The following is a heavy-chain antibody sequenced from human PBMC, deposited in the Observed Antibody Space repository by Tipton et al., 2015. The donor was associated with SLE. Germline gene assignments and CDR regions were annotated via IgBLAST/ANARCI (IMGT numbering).Heavy chain of an antibody. CDR1: GGSISSGYY. V-gene: IGHV4-38-2*02. D-gene: IGHD1-26*01. CDR3: ARHLSKGMIVGY. Sequence: TLSLTCTVSGGSISSGYYWGWIRQPPGKGLEWIGSIYHSGSTYYNPSLKSRVTISVDTSKNQFSLKLSSVTAADTAVYYCARHLSKGMIVGYWGQGTLVTVSS. CDR2: IYHSGST. J-gene: IGHJ4*02.